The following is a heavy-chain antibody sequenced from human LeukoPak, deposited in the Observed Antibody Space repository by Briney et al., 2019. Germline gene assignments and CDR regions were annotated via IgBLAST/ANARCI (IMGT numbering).Heavy chain of an antibody. V-gene: IGHV3-30-3*01. J-gene: IGHJ4*02. CDR3: ARDYWWNYDY. CDR1: GFTVSSNY. D-gene: IGHD1-7*01. Sequence: GGSLRLSCAASGFTVSSNYMSWVRQAPGKGLEWVAVISKDGSDKYYPGSVWGRFTISRDNSKNTIYLQMDSLRAEDTAIYYCARDYWWNYDYWGQGTLVTVSS. CDR2: ISKDGSDK.